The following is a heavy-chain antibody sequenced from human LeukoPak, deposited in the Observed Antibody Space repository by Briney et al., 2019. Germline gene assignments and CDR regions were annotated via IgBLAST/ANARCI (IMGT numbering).Heavy chain of an antibody. J-gene: IGHJ5*02. D-gene: IGHD3-10*01. CDR2: IRYDGNDK. CDR3: AKPLMGDRWFGES. V-gene: IGHV3-30*02. CDR1: GFTFSYYG. Sequence: GGSLRLSCAASGFTFSYYGMHWVRQAPGKGLEWVAFIRYDGNDKFYADSVNGRFAISRDTSRNTLYLQMNSLRAEDTAMYYCAKPLMGDRWFGESWGQGTLVTVSS.